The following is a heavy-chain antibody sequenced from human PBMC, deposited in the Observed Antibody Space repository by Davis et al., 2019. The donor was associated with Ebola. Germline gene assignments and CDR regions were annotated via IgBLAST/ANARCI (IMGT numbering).Heavy chain of an antibody. D-gene: IGHD6-13*01. CDR3: ARLQDLWEAAGVFY. J-gene: IGHJ4*02. V-gene: IGHV3-21*01. Sequence: GESLKISCAASGFTFSSYSMNWVRQAPGKGLEWVSSISSSSSYIYYADSVKGRFTISRDNAKNSLYLQMNSLRDEDTAVYYCARLQDLWEAAGVFYWGQGSLVTVSS. CDR2: ISSSSSYI. CDR1: GFTFSSYS.